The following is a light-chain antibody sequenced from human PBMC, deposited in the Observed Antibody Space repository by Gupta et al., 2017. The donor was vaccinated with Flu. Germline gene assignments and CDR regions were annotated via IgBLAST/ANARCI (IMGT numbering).Light chain of an antibody. CDR1: SNNVGGVNY. Sequence: SNNVGGVNYVSWYQHLSGTAPKLLIYDYSNRPSGVPVRFSASKSGNTASLAITGLQPEDEADYYCHSYVSSMTRPIFGTGTKVTVL. CDR3: HSYVSSMTRPI. V-gene: IGLV2-14*03. CDR2: DYS. J-gene: IGLJ1*01.